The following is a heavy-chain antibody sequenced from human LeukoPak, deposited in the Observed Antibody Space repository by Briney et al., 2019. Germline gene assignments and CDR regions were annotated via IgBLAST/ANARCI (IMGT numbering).Heavy chain of an antibody. CDR1: GFTFSSYS. V-gene: IGHV3-21*01. D-gene: IGHD5-12*01. Sequence: TGRSLRLSCAASGFTFSSYSMNWVRQAPGKGLEWVSSISSSSSYIYYADSVKGRFTISRDNAKNSLYLQMNSLRAEDTAVYYCARSVGSDGLDPWGQGTLVTVSS. CDR2: ISSSSSYI. J-gene: IGHJ5*02. CDR3: ARSVGSDGLDP.